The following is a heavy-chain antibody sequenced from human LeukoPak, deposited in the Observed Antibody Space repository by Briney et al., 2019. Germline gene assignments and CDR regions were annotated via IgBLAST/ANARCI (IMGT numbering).Heavy chain of an antibody. V-gene: IGHV3-30*18. D-gene: IGHD1-26*01. J-gene: IGHJ4*02. CDR2: ISYDGNHK. CDR3: AKGELHFNTCSFDY. Sequence: GTSLRLSCAASGFTFRSGMHWVRQAPGKGLEWVAVISYDGNHKFYGDSVKGRFTISRDNSRNTLYLQMDSLRTEDTAVYYCAKGELHFNTCSFDYWGQGTLVTVSS. CDR1: GFTFRSG.